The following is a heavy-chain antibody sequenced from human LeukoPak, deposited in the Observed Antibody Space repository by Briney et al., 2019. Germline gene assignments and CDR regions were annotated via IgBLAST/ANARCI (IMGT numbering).Heavy chain of an antibody. CDR1: GGTFSSYA. D-gene: IGHD3-22*01. Sequence: ASVKVSCKASGGTFSSYAISWVRQAPGQGLEWMGGIIPIFGTANYAQKFQGRVTITTDESTSTAYMEPSSLRSEDTAVYYCARAVYYYDSSGYYPTNFDYWGQGTLVTVSS. CDR2: IIPIFGTA. V-gene: IGHV1-69*05. J-gene: IGHJ4*02. CDR3: ARAVYYYDSSGYYPTNFDY.